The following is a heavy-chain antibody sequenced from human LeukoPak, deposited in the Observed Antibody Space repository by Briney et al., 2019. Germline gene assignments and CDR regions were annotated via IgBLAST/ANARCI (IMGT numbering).Heavy chain of an antibody. Sequence: GESLKISRKGSGYSFTTYWIGWVRQMPGKGLEWMGIIYPGDSDTRYSPSFQGQVTISADKSISTAYLQWSSLKASDTAMYYCARPGYCSSTSCFDLFFDYWGQGTLVTVSS. CDR2: IYPGDSDT. J-gene: IGHJ4*02. V-gene: IGHV5-51*01. CDR3: ARPGYCSSTSCFDLFFDY. D-gene: IGHD2-2*01. CDR1: GYSFTTYW.